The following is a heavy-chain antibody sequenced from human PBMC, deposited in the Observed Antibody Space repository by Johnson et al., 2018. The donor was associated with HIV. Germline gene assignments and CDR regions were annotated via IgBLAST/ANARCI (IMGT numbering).Heavy chain of an antibody. CDR3: ARVGPRSKGGPVDAFDI. CDR2: INWNGGSK. J-gene: IGHJ3*02. D-gene: IGHD3-16*01. Sequence: VQLVESGGGVARPGGSLRLSCEGSGFIFDEYDMSWVRQTPGKGLEWVSGINWNGGSKGYGDSVMGRFTISRDNSKNTLYLQMNSLRAEDTAVYYCARVGPRSKGGPVDAFDIWGQGTMVTVSS. CDR1: GFIFDEYD. V-gene: IGHV3-20*04.